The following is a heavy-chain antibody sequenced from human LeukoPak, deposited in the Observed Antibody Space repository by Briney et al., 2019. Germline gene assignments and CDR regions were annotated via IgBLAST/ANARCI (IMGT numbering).Heavy chain of an antibody. CDR3: ARRRGGYNSFEDFDY. CDR1: GGSISSGSYY. CDR2: IFYSGSST. J-gene: IGHJ4*02. Sequence: PSETLSLTCTVSGGSISSGSYYWGWIRQPPGKGLEWIESIFYSGSSTYYNPSLKSRVTISVDTSKNQFSLKLSSVTAADTAVHYCARRRGGYNSFEDFDYWGQGTLVTVSS. D-gene: IGHD5-24*01. V-gene: IGHV4-39*01.